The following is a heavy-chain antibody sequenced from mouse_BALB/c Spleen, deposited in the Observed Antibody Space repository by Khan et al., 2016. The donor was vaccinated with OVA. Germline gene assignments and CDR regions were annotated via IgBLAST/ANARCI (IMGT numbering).Heavy chain of an antibody. J-gene: IGHJ3*01. CDR1: GFTFSTYG. V-gene: IGHV5-6*01. D-gene: IGHD1-1*02. Sequence: EVQVVESGGDLVKPGGSLQLSCATSGFTFSTYGMSWVRQTPDKRLEWVATISTGGTYTYYPDSVKGRFTISRDNAKNTLYLQLSSLKSEDTAIYYCARLAYYYNSEGFAYWGQGTLVTVSA. CDR3: ARLAYYYNSEGFAY. CDR2: ISTGGTYT.